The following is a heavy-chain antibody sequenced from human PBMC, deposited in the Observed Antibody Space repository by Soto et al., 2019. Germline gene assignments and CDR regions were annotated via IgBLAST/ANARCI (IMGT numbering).Heavy chain of an antibody. D-gene: IGHD6-19*01. CDR2: SYYSRST. J-gene: IGHJ4*02. V-gene: IGHV4-59*01. Sequence: QVQLQESGPGLVKPSESLSLTCAASGGSISSYYWSWIRQPPGKGMEWIGYSYYSRSTNYNPSLKSRVTISVDTSKNQCSLKLTSVTAADTAVYYCARSRYTSGWWTPPFDYWGQGTLVTVSS. CDR3: ARSRYTSGWWTPPFDY. CDR1: GGSISSYY.